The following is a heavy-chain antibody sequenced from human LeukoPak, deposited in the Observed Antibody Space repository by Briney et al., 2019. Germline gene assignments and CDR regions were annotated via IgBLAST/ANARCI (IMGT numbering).Heavy chain of an antibody. J-gene: IGHJ4*02. CDR1: GYTFTSYA. Sequence: ASVKVSCKASGYTFTSYAMHWVRQAPGQRLEWMGWINAGNGNTKYSQKFQGRVTITRDTSASTAYMELSSLRSEDTAVYYCARDPSSRWYFDYWGQGTLVTVSS. CDR3: ARDPSSRWYFDY. CDR2: INAGNGNT. V-gene: IGHV1-3*01. D-gene: IGHD6-19*01.